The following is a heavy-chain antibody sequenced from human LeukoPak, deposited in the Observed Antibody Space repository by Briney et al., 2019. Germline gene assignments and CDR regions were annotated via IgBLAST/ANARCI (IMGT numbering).Heavy chain of an antibody. V-gene: IGHV4-34*01. CDR3: ARFPWDY. CDR1: GGSFSGYY. J-gene: IGHJ4*02. Sequence: ASETLSLTCAVYGGSFSGYYWSWIRQPPGKGLEWIGEINHSGSTNYNPSLKSRVTISVDTSKNQFSLKLSSVTAADTAVYYCARFPWDYWGQGTLVTVSS. CDR2: INHSGST.